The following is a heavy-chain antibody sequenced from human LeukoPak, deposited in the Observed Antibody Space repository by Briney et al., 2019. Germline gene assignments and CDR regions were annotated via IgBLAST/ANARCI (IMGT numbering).Heavy chain of an antibody. Sequence: ASVKVSCKASGYTITNNYMHWVRQAPGQGLEWMGVINPSGTGTSYAQKFQGRITMSRDTSTSTVYMELSSLRSEDTAFYYCARDREWSTYYYDSSGTRLDYWGQGTLVTVSS. J-gene: IGHJ4*02. D-gene: IGHD3-22*01. CDR1: GYTITNNY. CDR2: INPSGTGT. CDR3: ARDREWSTYYYDSSGTRLDY. V-gene: IGHV1-46*01.